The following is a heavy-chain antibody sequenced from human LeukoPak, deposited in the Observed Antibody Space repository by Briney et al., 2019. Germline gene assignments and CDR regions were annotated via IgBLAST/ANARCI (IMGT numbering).Heavy chain of an antibody. CDR1: GGSISSGGYY. CDR2: IYHSGST. V-gene: IGHV4-30-2*01. Sequence: PSETLSLTCTVSGGSISSGGYYWSWIRQPPGKGLEWIGYIYHSGSTYYNPSLKSRVTMSVDTSKNQFSLKLSSVTAADTAVYYCARAVSYYYDSSGYYPFDYWGQGTLVTVSS. CDR3: ARAVSYYYDSSGYYPFDY. J-gene: IGHJ4*02. D-gene: IGHD3-22*01.